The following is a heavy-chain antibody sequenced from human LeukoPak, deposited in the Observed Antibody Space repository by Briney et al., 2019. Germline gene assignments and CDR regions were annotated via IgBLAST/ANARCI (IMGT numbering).Heavy chain of an antibody. J-gene: IGHJ6*02. CDR1: GFTFSSYT. CDR2: ILYDGSNK. CDR3: ARDRGYGDDYSDYYYYGMDV. Sequence: GGSLRLSCAASGFTFSSYTLHWVRQAPGKGLEWVALILYDGSNKYYTDSVTGRFTISRDNSKNTLFLQMSSLRADDSAVYYCARDRGYGDDYSDYYYYGMDVWGQGTTVTVSS. V-gene: IGHV3-30-3*01. D-gene: IGHD4-17*01.